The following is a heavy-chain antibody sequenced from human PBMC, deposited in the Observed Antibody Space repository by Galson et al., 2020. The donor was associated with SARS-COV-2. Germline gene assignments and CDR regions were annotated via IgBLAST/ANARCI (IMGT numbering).Heavy chain of an antibody. Sequence: ASVKVSCKASGYTFTGYYIHWVRQAPGQGLEWMGWINPNSGDTNYAQKFQGWVTMTRDSSITTAYMELSRLRSDDTAVYYCVRETEMPTFNYFDYWGQGILVTVSS. D-gene: IGHD2-2*01. CDR3: VRETEMPTFNYFDY. CDR2: INPNSGDT. V-gene: IGHV1-2*04. CDR1: GYTFTGYY. J-gene: IGHJ4*02.